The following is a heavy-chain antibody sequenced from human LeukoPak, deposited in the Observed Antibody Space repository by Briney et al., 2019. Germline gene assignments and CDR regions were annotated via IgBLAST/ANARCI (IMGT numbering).Heavy chain of an antibody. J-gene: IGHJ4*02. V-gene: IGHV4-59*01. CDR2: IYYSGST. CDR1: GGSISSYY. D-gene: IGHD5-24*01. Sequence: SETLSLTCTVSGGSISSYYRSWIRQPPGKGLEWIGYIYYSGSTNYNPSLKSRVTISVDTSKNHFSLKLSSVTAADTAVYYCARAEMATTGPFDYWGQGTLVTVSS. CDR3: ARAEMATTGPFDY.